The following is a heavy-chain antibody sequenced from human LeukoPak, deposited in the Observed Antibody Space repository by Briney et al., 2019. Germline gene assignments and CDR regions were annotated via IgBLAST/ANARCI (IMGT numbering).Heavy chain of an antibody. CDR2: INGDGSST. V-gene: IGHV3-74*01. D-gene: IGHD5-18*01. CDR3: ARDKGYSIDQ. CDR1: GFAFNTYW. J-gene: IGHJ5*02. Sequence: GVSLRLSCAASGFAFNTYWMHWVRQAPGTGLVWVSRINGDGSSTSYADFVKGRFTISRDNAKNTLYLQMNSLRAEETAIYYCARDKGYSIDQWGQGTLVTLSS.